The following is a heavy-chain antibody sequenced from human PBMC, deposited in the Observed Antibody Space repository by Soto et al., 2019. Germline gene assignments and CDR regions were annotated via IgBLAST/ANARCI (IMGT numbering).Heavy chain of an antibody. Sequence: HGESLKISCKGSGYSFTSYWIGWVRQMPGKCLEWMGIIYPGDSDTRYSPSFQGQVTISADKSISTAYLQWSSLKASDTAMYNCARLLSSSSFLRSNNWFDPWGQGTLVTVSS. V-gene: IGHV5-51*01. CDR3: ARLLSSSSFLRSNNWFDP. J-gene: IGHJ5*02. CDR2: IYPGDSDT. D-gene: IGHD6-6*01. CDR1: GYSFTSYW.